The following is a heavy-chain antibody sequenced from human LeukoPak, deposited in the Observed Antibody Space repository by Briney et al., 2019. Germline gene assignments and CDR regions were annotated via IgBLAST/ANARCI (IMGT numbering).Heavy chain of an antibody. CDR3: ATTYPGDY. Sequence: SXXVSCKVSGYTLTELSMHWVRQAPGKGLEWMGGFDAEDGETIYAQKFQGRVTMTEETSTETAYMEMSSLRSEDTSVYYCATTYPGDYWVQGTLVTVSS. J-gene: IGHJ4*02. V-gene: IGHV1-24*01. CDR2: FDAEDGET. CDR1: GYTLTELS.